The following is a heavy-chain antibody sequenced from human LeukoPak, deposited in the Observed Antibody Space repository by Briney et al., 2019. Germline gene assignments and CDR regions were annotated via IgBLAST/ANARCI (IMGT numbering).Heavy chain of an antibody. Sequence: GGSLRLSCAASGFSFSSYAMNWVRQAPGKGLEWVSSISGSGGSTDYADSVKGRFTISRDNSKNTLYLQMNSLRAEDTAVYHCAPGRRELLVFDYWGQGTLSPSPQ. CDR3: APGRRELLVFDY. D-gene: IGHD3-10*01. V-gene: IGHV3-23*01. CDR1: GFSFSSYA. J-gene: IGHJ4*02. CDR2: ISGSGGST.